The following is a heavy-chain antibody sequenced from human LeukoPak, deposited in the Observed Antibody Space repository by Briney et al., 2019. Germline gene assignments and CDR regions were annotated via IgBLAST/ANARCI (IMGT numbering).Heavy chain of an antibody. V-gene: IGHV1-18*01. Sequence: ASVKVPCKASGYTFTSYGISWVRQAPGQGLEWMGWISAYNGNTNYAQKLQGRVTMTTDTSTSTAYMELRSLRSDDTAVYYCASCSGGSCYSGFDPWGQGTLVTVSS. CDR2: ISAYNGNT. CDR3: ASCSGGSCYSGFDP. D-gene: IGHD2-15*01. J-gene: IGHJ5*02. CDR1: GYTFTSYG.